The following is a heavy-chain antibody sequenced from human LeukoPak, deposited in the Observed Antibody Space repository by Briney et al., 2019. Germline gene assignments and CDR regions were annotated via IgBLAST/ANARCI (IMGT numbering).Heavy chain of an antibody. V-gene: IGHV3-9*01. D-gene: IGHD5-24*01. J-gene: IGHJ4*02. CDR2: ISWNSGSI. CDR1: GFTFDDYA. CDR3: AKDISDGYNTYLDY. Sequence: GGSLRLSCAASGFTFDDYAMHWVRQAPGKGLEWVSGISWNSGSIGYADSVKGRFTISRDNAKNSLYLQMNSLRAEDTALYYCAKDISDGYNTYLDYWGQGTLVTVSS.